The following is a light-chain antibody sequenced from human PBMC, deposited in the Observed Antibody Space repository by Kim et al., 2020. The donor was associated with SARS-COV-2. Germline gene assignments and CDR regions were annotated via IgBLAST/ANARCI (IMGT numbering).Light chain of an antibody. Sequence: PGQSVTISCTETSNDVGGYNYVSWYQQHPGKAPKLMIYDVSNRPSGVPDRFSGSKSGNTASLTISGLQPEDEADYYCCSYAGSYTVFGGGTKLTVL. J-gene: IGLJ2*01. CDR1: SNDVGGYNY. CDR2: DVS. V-gene: IGLV2-11*03. CDR3: CSYAGSYTV.